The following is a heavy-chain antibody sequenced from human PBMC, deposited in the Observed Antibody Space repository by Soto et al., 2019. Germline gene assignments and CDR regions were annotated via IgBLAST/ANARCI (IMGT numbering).Heavy chain of an antibody. D-gene: IGHD5-18*01. CDR1: GFTFSSYA. V-gene: IGHV3-30-3*01. CDR3: ARGGRGYSYGPFDGMDV. CDR2: ISYDGSNK. Sequence: QVQLVESGGGVVQPGRSLRLSCAASGFTFSSYAMHRVRQAPGKGLEWVAVISYDGSNKYYADSVKGRFTISRDNSKNTLYLQMNSLRAEDTAVYYCARGGRGYSYGPFDGMDVWGQGTTVTVSS. J-gene: IGHJ6*02.